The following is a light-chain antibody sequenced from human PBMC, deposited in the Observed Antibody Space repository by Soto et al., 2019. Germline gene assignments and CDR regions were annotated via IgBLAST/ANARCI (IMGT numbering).Light chain of an antibody. V-gene: IGLV1-47*01. CDR3: AAWDDSLSGFYV. CDR2: RNN. Sequence: VLTQPPSASGTPGQRVTISCSGSSSNNGSNYVYWYQQLPGTAPKLLIYRNNQRPSGVPDRFSGSKSGTSASLAISGLRSEDEADYYCAAWDDSLSGFYVFGTGTKVTVL. J-gene: IGLJ1*01. CDR1: SSNNGSNY.